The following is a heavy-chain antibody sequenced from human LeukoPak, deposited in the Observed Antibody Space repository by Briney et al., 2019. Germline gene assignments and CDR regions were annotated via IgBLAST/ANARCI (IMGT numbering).Heavy chain of an antibody. Sequence: SETLSLTCTVSGGPISSYYWSWIRQPPGKGLEWIGYIYYSGSTNYNPSLKSRVTISVDTSKNQFSLKLSSVTAADTAVYYCARLRWSSPDYWGQGTLVTVSS. CDR2: IYYSGST. CDR3: ARLRWSSPDY. CDR1: GGPISSYY. D-gene: IGHD4-23*01. V-gene: IGHV4-59*01. J-gene: IGHJ4*02.